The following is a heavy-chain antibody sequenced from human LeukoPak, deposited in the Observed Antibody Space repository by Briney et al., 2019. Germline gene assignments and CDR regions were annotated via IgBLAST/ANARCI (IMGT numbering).Heavy chain of an antibody. J-gene: IGHJ4*02. CDR2: IYHAGST. Sequence: SETLSLTCAVSGYALRSGFYWGWLRQPPGKELEWIGSIYHAGSTYYTPSLKSRVIISVDTSKNHFSLSLNSVTVADTAVYYCARYRYGGPADYWGPGTQITVSS. D-gene: IGHD3-16*02. V-gene: IGHV4-38-2*01. CDR1: GYALRSGFY. CDR3: ARYRYGGPADY.